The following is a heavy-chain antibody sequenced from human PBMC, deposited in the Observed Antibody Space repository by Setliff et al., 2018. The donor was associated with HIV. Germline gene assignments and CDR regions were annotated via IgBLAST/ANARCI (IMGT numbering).Heavy chain of an antibody. V-gene: IGHV3-11*04. CDR1: GFTFSDYY. J-gene: IGHJ4*02. CDR2: ISGSETTI. D-gene: IGHD3-16*01. Sequence: PGGSLRLSCAASGFTFSDYYMSWIRQAPGKGLEWVSYISGSETTIHYADSVKGRFTISRDNAKNSLSLQMNSLRTEDTAVYYCARERLRLGECLDYWGQGTLVTVSS. CDR3: ARERLRLGECLDY.